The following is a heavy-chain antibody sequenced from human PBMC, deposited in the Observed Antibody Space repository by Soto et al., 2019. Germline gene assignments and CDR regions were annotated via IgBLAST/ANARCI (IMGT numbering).Heavy chain of an antibody. CDR2: IYPGDSDT. D-gene: IGHD6-13*01. CDR1: GYSFTSYW. V-gene: IGHV5-51*01. J-gene: IGHJ6*02. Sequence: EVQLVQSGAEVKKPGESLKISCKGSGYSFTSYWIGWVRQMPGKGLEWMGIIYPGDSDTRYSPSFQGQVTISADKSISASYLQWSTLKASDTAMYYCARTSAAGKYYYGMDVWGQGTTVTVSS. CDR3: ARTSAAGKYYYGMDV.